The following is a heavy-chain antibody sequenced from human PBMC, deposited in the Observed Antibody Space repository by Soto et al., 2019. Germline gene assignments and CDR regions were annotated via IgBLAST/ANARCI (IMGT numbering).Heavy chain of an antibody. CDR1: GFTFSSYA. V-gene: IGHV3-23*01. CDR2: ISGSGGST. J-gene: IGHJ4*02. Sequence: EVQLLESGGGLVQPGGSLRLSCAASGFTFSSYAMSWVRQAPGKGLEWVSTISGSGGSTYYADSVKGRFTISRDNSKNTLYLHVNSLRAEETAVYYCAKCSPRYSSGLKAYYFDYWGQGTLVTVSS. CDR3: AKCSPRYSSGLKAYYFDY. D-gene: IGHD6-19*01.